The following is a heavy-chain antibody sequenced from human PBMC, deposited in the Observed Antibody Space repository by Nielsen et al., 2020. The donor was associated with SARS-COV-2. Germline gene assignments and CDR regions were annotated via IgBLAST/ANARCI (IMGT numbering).Heavy chain of an antibody. V-gene: IGHV3-53*04. CDR1: GFTFSSYA. CDR2: IHGGGNT. Sequence: GESLKISCAASGFTFSSYAMSWVRQAPGKGLESVSVIHGGGNTYYADSVKGRFTISRHSSNNTLFLQMNSLRAEDTAVYYCARLYAGRIDAFDIWGQGTMVTVSS. J-gene: IGHJ3*02. CDR3: ARLYAGRIDAFDI. D-gene: IGHD2-2*02.